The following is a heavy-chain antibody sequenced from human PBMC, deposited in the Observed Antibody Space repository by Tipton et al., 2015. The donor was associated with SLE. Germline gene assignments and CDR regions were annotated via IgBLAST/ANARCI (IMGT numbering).Heavy chain of an antibody. D-gene: IGHD2-15*01. CDR3: AGAWQGYCSGGTCYVLDY. J-gene: IGHJ4*02. CDR1: GGSITSGGYY. CDR2: IHDSGST. Sequence: TLSLTCTVSGGSITSGGYYWSWIRQHPGKGLEWLGYIHDSGSTFYNPSLKSRVTISLDTSKNQFSLKLRSVTAADTAVYYCAGAWQGYCSGGTCYVLDYWGQGTLVTVSS. V-gene: IGHV4-31*03.